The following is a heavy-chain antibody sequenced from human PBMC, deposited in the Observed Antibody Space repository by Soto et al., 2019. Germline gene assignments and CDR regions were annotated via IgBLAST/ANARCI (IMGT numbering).Heavy chain of an antibody. V-gene: IGHV1-69*13. CDR2: IIPIFGTA. CDR1: GGTFSSYA. CDR3: ASGVFAAYYYYYGMDV. J-gene: IGHJ6*02. Sequence: SVKVSCKASGGTFSSYAISWVRQAPGQGLEWMGGIIPIFGTANYAQKFQGRVTITADESTSTAYMELSSLRSEDTAVYYCASGVFAAYYYYYGMDVWGQGTTVTVSS. D-gene: IGHD3-3*01.